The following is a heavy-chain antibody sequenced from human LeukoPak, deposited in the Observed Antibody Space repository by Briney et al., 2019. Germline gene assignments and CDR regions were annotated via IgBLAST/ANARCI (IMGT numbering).Heavy chain of an antibody. Sequence: GGSLRLSCAASGFTFSSYEMNWVRQAPGKGLEWVSYISSSGSTIYYADSVKGRFTISRDNAKHSLYLQMNSLRAEDTAVYYCATYGDFFDYWGQGTLVTVSS. J-gene: IGHJ4*02. CDR2: ISSSGSTI. CDR1: GFTFSSYE. CDR3: ATYGDFFDY. V-gene: IGHV3-48*03. D-gene: IGHD4-17*01.